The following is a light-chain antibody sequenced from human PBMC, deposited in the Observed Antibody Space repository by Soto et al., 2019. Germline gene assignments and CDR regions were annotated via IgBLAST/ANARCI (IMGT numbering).Light chain of an antibody. CDR2: DAS. CDR1: QSVSSY. Sequence: EIVLTQSPATLSLSPGERATLSCRASQSVSSYLACNQQKPGQAPSPLIYDASNRATGIPARFSGSGSGTDFTLTISSLEPEDFAVYYCQQRSNWPWTFGQGTKVEIK. V-gene: IGKV3-11*01. CDR3: QQRSNWPWT. J-gene: IGKJ1*01.